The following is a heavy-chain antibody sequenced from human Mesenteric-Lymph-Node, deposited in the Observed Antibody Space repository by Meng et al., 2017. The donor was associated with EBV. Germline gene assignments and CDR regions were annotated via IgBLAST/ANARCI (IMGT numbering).Heavy chain of an antibody. V-gene: IGHV1-46*01. CDR2: INPSASFT. CDR1: GYTFTSYY. Sequence: VQLVPSGAEVKKPGASVKVSCKASGYTFTSYYIHWGRQATGQGLEWMGVINPSASFTTYPQKFQGRVTMTRDTSTSTVYMEVSSLRSEDTAVYYCVRALNAYSFDYWGQGTLVTVPS. D-gene: IGHD2-2*01. CDR3: VRALNAYSFDY. J-gene: IGHJ4*02.